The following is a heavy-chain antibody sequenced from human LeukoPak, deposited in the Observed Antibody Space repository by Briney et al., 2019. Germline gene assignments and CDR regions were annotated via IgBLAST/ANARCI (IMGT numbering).Heavy chain of an antibody. J-gene: IGHJ5*02. Sequence: GGSLGLSCAASGFTFSSYAMSWVRQAPGKGLEWVSAISGSGGSTFYADSVKGRFTMSRDNSKNTLYLQMNGLRAEDTAVYYCAKEASYCTNGVCYSRIFDTWGQGTLVTVSS. CDR3: AKEASYCTNGVCYSRIFDT. CDR1: GFTFSSYA. V-gene: IGHV3-23*01. D-gene: IGHD2-8*01. CDR2: ISGSGGST.